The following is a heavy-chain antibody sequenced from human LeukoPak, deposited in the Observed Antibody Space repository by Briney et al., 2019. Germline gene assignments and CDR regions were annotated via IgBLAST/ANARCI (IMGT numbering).Heavy chain of an antibody. CDR1: GFTFISYA. J-gene: IGHJ1*01. D-gene: IGHD3-10*02. V-gene: IGHV3-23*01. Sequence: GGSLRLSCAASGFTFISYAMSWVRQAPGKGLEWVSATSGSGGSIYYADSVKGRFTVSRDNSKNTLYLQMNTLRAEDTAVYYCAKDEDARPMYFQDWGQGTLVTVSS. CDR2: TSGSGGSI. CDR3: AKDEDARPMYFQD.